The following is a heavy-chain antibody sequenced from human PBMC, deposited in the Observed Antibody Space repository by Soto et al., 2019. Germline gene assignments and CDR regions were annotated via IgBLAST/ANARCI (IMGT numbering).Heavy chain of an antibody. CDR1: GGSISSSSYY. D-gene: IGHD3-10*01. CDR2: IYYSGST. J-gene: IGHJ6*03. CDR3: AIQRITMVRGVDYYYYMDV. Sequence: SETLSLTCTVYGGSISSSSYYWGWIRQPPGKGLERIGSIYYSGSTYYNPSLKSRVTISVDTSKNQFSLKLSSVTAADTAVYYCAIQRITMVRGVDYYYYMDVWGKGTTVTVSS. V-gene: IGHV4-39*01.